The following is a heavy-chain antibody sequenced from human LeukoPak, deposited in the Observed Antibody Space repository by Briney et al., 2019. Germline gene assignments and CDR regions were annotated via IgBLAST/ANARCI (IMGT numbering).Heavy chain of an antibody. CDR3: AGGNFYDSRGHPYHFHF. CDR1: GVSISSYY. J-gene: IGHJ4*02. D-gene: IGHD3-22*01. CDR2: IYYSENT. V-gene: IGHV4-59*01. Sequence: PSETLSLTCTVSGVSISSYYWSWIRQPPGKGLEWIGYIYYSENTNYNSSLESRVTISEDTSKNQFSLKLTSVTAADTAVYYCAGGNFYDSRGHPYHFHFWGQGTLVSVSS.